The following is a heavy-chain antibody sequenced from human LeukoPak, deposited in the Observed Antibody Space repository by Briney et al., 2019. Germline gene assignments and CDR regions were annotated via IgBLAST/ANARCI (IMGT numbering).Heavy chain of an antibody. Sequence: SETLSLTCTVSGGSIGNYYWSWLRQPPGKGLEWIGYSHYNGSPNYNPSLKSRVTISLDTSKNHFSLKLSSVTAADTAVYYCARGLYSGSYYDYWGQGTLVTVSS. CDR1: GGSIGNYY. V-gene: IGHV4-59*01. CDR2: SHYNGSP. CDR3: ARGLYSGSYYDY. D-gene: IGHD1-26*01. J-gene: IGHJ4*02.